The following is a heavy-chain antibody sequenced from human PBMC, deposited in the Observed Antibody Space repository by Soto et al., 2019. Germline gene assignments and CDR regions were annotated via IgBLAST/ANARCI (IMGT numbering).Heavy chain of an antibody. V-gene: IGHV3-23*01. CDR1: GFTFSSYA. D-gene: IGHD6-25*01. J-gene: IGHJ5*02. Sequence: GGSLRLSCAASGFTFSSYAMSWVRQSPGKGLEWVSTISGSGDSTYYADSVEGRFTISRDTSKNTLYLQMNSLRAEDTAVYYCAKDRIAAGNWFDPWGQGTLVTVSS. CDR2: ISGSGDST. CDR3: AKDRIAAGNWFDP.